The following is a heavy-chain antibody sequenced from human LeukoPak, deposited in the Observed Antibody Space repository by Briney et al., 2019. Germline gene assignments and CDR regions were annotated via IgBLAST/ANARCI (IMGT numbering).Heavy chain of an antibody. J-gene: IGHJ4*02. D-gene: IGHD2-15*01. Sequence: GESLKISCKGSGYSFTSYWIGWVRQMPGKGLEWMGSIYPSDSDTRYSPSFQGQVTISADKSISTAYLQWSSLKASDTAMFYCARRYCSGGSCNFDYWGQGTLVTVFS. CDR3: ARRYCSGGSCNFDY. CDR2: IYPSDSDT. V-gene: IGHV5-51*01. CDR1: GYSFTSYW.